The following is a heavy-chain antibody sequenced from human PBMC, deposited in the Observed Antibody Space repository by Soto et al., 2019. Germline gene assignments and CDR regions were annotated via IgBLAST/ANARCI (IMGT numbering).Heavy chain of an antibody. V-gene: IGHV3-74*01. CDR2: ISPDGKNT. Sequence: GGSLRLSCAASGFTFSSYWMHLVRQVPGKGLVWVSRISPDGKNTNYADSVKCRFTISRDNAKNTVFLQMNSLRVEDMAVYYCVRGASSGYYRIDYWGQGALVTVYS. D-gene: IGHD3-22*01. CDR1: GFTFSSYW. J-gene: IGHJ4*02. CDR3: VRGASSGYYRIDY.